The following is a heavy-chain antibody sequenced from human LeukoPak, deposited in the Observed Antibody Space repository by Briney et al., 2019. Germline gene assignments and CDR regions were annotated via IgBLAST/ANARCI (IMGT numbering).Heavy chain of an antibody. Sequence: SETLSLTCAVYGGSFSGYYWSWIRQPPGKGLEWIGEINHSGSTNYNPSPKSRVTTSIDTSTNQFSLKLRSVTAADTAVYYCARDRRDMVRGINIVRPYNYYYYMDGWGKGTTVTISS. J-gene: IGHJ6*03. V-gene: IGHV4-34*01. CDR3: ARDRRDMVRGINIVRPYNYYYYMDG. D-gene: IGHD3-10*01. CDR1: GGSFSGYY. CDR2: INHSGST.